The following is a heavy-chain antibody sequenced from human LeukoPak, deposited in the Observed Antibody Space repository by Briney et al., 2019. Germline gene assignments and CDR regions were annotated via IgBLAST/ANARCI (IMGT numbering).Heavy chain of an antibody. CDR2: INHSGST. CDR1: GGSFSGYY. CDR3: ARGGLYYPFDY. Sequence: SETLSLTCAVYGGSFSGYYWSWIRQPPGKGLEWIGEINHSGSTNHNPSLKSRVTISVDTSKNQFSLKLSSVTAADTAVYYCARGGLYYPFDYWGQGTLVTVSS. D-gene: IGHD3-10*01. V-gene: IGHV4-34*01. J-gene: IGHJ4*02.